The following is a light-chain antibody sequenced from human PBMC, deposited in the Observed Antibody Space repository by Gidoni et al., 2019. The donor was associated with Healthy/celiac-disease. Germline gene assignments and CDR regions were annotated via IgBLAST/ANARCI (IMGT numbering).Light chain of an antibody. V-gene: IGKV3-20*01. CDR3: QQYGSSPFT. CDR2: GAS. Sequence: DIVLTQSPGTLSLSQGERATLSCRASQSVSSSYLAWYQQKPGQAPRLLIYGASSRATGIPDRFSGSGSGTDFTLTSSRLEPEDFAVYYCQQYGSSPFTFXPXTKVDIK. J-gene: IGKJ3*01. CDR1: QSVSSSY.